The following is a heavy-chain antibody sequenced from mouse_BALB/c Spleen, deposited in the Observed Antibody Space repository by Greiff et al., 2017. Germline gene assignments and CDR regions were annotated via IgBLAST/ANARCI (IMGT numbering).Heavy chain of an antibody. CDR1: GYSITSGYY. CDR3: ARGIYYDYDFAY. Sequence: VQLKESGPGLVKPSQSLSLTCSVTGYSITSGYYWNWIRQFPGNKLEWMGYISYDGSNNYNPSLKNRISITRDTSKNQFFLKLNSVTTEDTATYYCARGIYYDYDFAYWGQGTLVTVSA. J-gene: IGHJ3*01. CDR2: ISYDGSN. V-gene: IGHV3-6*02. D-gene: IGHD2-4*01.